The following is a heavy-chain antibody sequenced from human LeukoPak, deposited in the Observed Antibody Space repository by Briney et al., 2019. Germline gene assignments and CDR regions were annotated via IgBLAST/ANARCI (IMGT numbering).Heavy chain of an antibody. V-gene: IGHV1-69*04. J-gene: IGHJ6*03. Sequence: GASVKVSCKASGGTFSSYAISWVRQAPGQGLEWMGRIIPILGIANYAQKFQGRVTITADKSTSTAYMELSSLRSEDTAVYYCARQLGTEVVVPAAIPSGFYYYYYMDVCGKGTTVTVSS. CDR2: IIPILGIA. CDR1: GGTFSSYA. D-gene: IGHD2-2*01. CDR3: ARQLGTEVVVPAAIPSGFYYYYYMDV.